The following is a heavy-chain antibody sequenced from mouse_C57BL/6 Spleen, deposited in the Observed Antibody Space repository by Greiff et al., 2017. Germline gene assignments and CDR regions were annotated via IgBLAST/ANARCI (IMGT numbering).Heavy chain of an antibody. D-gene: IGHD1-1*01. Sequence: QVHVKQSGAELARPGASVKLSCKASGYTFTSYGISWVKQRPGQGLEWIGEIYPRSGNTYYNEKFKGKATLTADKSSSTAYMELRSLTSADSAVYFCARGSMPSYGSRENWYFDVWGTGTTVTVSS. J-gene: IGHJ1*03. CDR2: IYPRSGNT. V-gene: IGHV1-81*01. CDR1: GYTFTSYG. CDR3: ARGSMPSYGSRENWYFDV.